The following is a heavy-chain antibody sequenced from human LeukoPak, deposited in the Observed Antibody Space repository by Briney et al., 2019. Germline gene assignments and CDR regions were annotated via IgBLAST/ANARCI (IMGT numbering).Heavy chain of an antibody. J-gene: IGHJ6*02. D-gene: IGHD2-2*01. Sequence: GGSLRLSCAASGFTFSSYAMNWVRQAPGKGLEWVSVISGSGSSTYYADSVKGRFTISRDNSKNTLYLQMNSLRADDTAVYYCAKRPADCSSTSCPLINNWYYGMGVWGQGTTVTVSS. CDR1: GFTFSSYA. V-gene: IGHV3-23*01. CDR3: AKRPADCSSTSCPLINNWYYGMGV. CDR2: ISGSGSST.